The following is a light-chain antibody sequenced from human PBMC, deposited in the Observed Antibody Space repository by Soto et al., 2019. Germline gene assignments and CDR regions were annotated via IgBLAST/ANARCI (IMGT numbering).Light chain of an antibody. CDR2: GAS. V-gene: IGKV3D-20*02. CDR1: QSVSSSY. CDR3: QQRSNWPPIT. J-gene: IGKJ5*01. Sequence: IVLTQSPCTLSLSPGERATLSCRASQSVSSSYLAWYQRKPGHAPRLLIYGASSRATGSPARFSGSGSGTDFTLTISSLEPEDFAVYYCQQRSNWPPITFGQGTRLEI.